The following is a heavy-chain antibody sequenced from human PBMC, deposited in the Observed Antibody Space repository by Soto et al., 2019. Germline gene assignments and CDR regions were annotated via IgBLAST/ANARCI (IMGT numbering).Heavy chain of an antibody. V-gene: IGHV1-46*01. D-gene: IGHD1-26*01. CDR3: ARAPGARGLVGKFDP. CDR1: GYTFTSYY. J-gene: IGHJ5*02. Sequence: ASVKVSCKASGYTFTSYYMHWVRQAPGQGLEWMGIINPSGGSTSYAQKFQGRVTMTRDTSTSTVYMELSSLRSEDTAVYYCARAPGARGLVGKFDPWGQGTLVTVPQ. CDR2: INPSGGST.